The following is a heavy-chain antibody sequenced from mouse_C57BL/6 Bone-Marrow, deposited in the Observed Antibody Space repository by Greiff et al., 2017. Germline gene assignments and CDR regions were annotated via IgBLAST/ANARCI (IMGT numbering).Heavy chain of an antibody. D-gene: IGHD1-1*01. J-gene: IGHJ3*01. CDR3: TLIYYYGSSSFAY. CDR2: IDPENGDT. CDR1: GFNIKDDY. V-gene: IGHV14-4*01. Sequence: EVQLQQSGAELVRPGASVKLSCTASGFNIKDDYMHWVKQRPEQGLEWIGWIDPENGDTEYASKFQGKATIPADTSSNTAYLQLSSLTSEDTAVYYCTLIYYYGSSSFAYWGQGTLVTVSA.